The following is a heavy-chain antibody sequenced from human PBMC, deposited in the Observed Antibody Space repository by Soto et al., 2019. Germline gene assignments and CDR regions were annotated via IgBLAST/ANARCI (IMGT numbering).Heavy chain of an antibody. CDR2: ISGSAGNI. D-gene: IGHD3-10*02. J-gene: IGHJ6*02. CDR3: ASNMVFGEYGMDV. Sequence: HPGGSLRLSCAASGFTFSSSAMSWVRQAPGKGLEWVSAISGSAGNIYYADSVKGRFTISRDNSKNTLYLQMNSLRAEDTAVYYCASNMVFGEYGMDVWGQGTTVTVSS. CDR1: GFTFSSSA. V-gene: IGHV3-23*01.